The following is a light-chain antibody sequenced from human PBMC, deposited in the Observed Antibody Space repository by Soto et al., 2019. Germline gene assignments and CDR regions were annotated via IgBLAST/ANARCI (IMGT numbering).Light chain of an antibody. CDR3: SSYAGSNNYV. V-gene: IGLV2-8*01. CDR2: DVT. CDR1: SSNLG. J-gene: IGLJ1*01. Sequence: QSVLTQPPSVSGAPGQTVTISCSGSSSNLGPGKAPKPMIYDVTKRPSGVPDRFSGSRSGNTASLTVSGLQAEDEADYYCSSYAGSNNYVFGTGTKVTVL.